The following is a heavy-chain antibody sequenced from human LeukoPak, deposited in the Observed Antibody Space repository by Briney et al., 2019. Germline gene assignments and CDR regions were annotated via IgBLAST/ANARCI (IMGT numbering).Heavy chain of an antibody. J-gene: IGHJ4*02. CDR3: ARAASYSSSGKTRKDYYFDY. V-gene: IGHV1-8*01. D-gene: IGHD6-13*01. CDR2: MNPNSGNT. CDR1: GYTFTSYD. Sequence: ASVKVSCKASGYTFTSYDINWVRQATGQGLEWMGWMNPNSGNTGYAQKFQGRVTMTRNTSISTAYMELSSLRSEDTAVYYCARAASYSSSGKTRKDYYFDYWGQGTLVTVSS.